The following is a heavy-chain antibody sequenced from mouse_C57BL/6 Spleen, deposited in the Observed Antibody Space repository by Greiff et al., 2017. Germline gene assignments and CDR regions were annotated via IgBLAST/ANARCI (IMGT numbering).Heavy chain of an antibody. J-gene: IGHJ4*01. CDR3: ARPNYDYAMDY. D-gene: IGHD2-4*01. CDR1: GFTFSDYG. V-gene: IGHV5-17*01. Sequence: EVQGVESGGGLVKPGGSLKLSCAASGFTFSDYGMHWVRQAPEKGLEWVAYISSGSSTIYYADTVKGRFTISRDNAKTTLFLQVTSLRSEDTAMYYCARPNYDYAMDYWGQGTSVTVSS. CDR2: ISSGSSTI.